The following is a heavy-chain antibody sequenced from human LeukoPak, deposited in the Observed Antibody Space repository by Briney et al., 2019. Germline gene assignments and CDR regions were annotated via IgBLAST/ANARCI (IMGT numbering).Heavy chain of an antibody. Sequence: GGSLRLSCAGSKFTVSSNYMSWVRQAPGKGLDWVSVLYSGGIRYYAGSVQGRFTISRDSSKNTLYLQMNYLLPEDTAVYYCAXXDXXNGICPDYWGQGIQVTVSS. CDR1: KFTVSSNY. D-gene: IGHD2-8*01. CDR2: LYSGGIR. V-gene: IGHV3-66*02. J-gene: IGHJ4*02. CDR3: AXXDXXNGICPDY.